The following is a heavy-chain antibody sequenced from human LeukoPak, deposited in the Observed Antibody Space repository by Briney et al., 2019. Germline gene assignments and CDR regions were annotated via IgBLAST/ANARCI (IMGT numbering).Heavy chain of an antibody. CDR1: GFTFNTYT. V-gene: IGHV3-69-1*01. Sequence: GGSLRLSCSASGFTFNTYTMNWVCQAPGKGLEWISFISSSSTIYYADSVKGRFTISRDNAKNSLYLQMNSLRAEDTAVYYCARDQGSAWMGYFDYWGQGILVTVSS. CDR3: ARDQGSAWMGYFDY. CDR2: ISSSSTI. J-gene: IGHJ4*02. D-gene: IGHD6-19*01.